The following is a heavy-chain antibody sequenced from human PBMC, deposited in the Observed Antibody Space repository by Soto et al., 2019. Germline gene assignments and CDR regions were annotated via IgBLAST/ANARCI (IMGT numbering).Heavy chain of an antibody. Sequence: ASVKVSCKASGGTFSSYAISWVRQAPGQGLEWMGGIIPIFGTANYNPSLKSRVTISVDTSKNQLSLKLSSVTAADTAVYYCARAHSSSWYYFDYWGQGTLVTVSS. J-gene: IGHJ4*02. D-gene: IGHD6-13*01. CDR1: GGTFSSYA. CDR3: ARAHSSSWYYFDY. CDR2: IIPIFGTA. V-gene: IGHV1-69*06.